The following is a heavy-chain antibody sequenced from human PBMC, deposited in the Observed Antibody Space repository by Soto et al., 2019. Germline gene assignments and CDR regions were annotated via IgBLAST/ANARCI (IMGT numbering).Heavy chain of an antibody. D-gene: IGHD3-9*01. CDR3: ASVLRYFDAIDY. J-gene: IGHJ4*02. Sequence: PGGSLRLSCAASGFTFSSYSMNWVRQAPGKGLEWVSYISSSSTTIFYADSVKGQFTISRDNAKNSLYLQMNSLRAEDTAVYYCASVLRYFDAIDYWGQGTLVTVSS. V-gene: IGHV3-48*01. CDR2: ISSSSTTI. CDR1: GFTFSSYS.